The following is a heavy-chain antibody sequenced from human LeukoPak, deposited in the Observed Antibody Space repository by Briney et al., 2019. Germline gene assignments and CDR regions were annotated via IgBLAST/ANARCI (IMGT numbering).Heavy chain of an antibody. Sequence: EASVKVSCKASGYTFTSYGISWVRQAPGQGLEWMGWISAYNGNTNYAQKLQGRVTMTTDTSTSTAYMELRSLRSDDTAVYYCARGGNSLGRLNPRADYWGQGTLVTVSS. CDR1: GYTFTSYG. D-gene: IGHD4-23*01. CDR2: ISAYNGNT. J-gene: IGHJ4*02. V-gene: IGHV1-18*01. CDR3: ARGGNSLGRLNPRADY.